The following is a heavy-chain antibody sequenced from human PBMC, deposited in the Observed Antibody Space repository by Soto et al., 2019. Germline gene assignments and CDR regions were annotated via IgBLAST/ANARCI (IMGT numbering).Heavy chain of an antibody. CDR1: GFTFSCYR. Sequence: PGGSLRPSCAGSGFTFSCYRLNWVRQPLGKGVQWVTSISSRKTYRDYAGSVKGRFTFSRDDDQNSVYLQMNSLRAEDTDVYYWARDSDTNDWSRTGFWGQGTMVTSPQ. CDR2: ISSRKTYR. D-gene: IGHD3-9*01. J-gene: IGHJ4*02. V-gene: IGHV3-21*01. CDR3: ARDSDTNDWSRTGF.